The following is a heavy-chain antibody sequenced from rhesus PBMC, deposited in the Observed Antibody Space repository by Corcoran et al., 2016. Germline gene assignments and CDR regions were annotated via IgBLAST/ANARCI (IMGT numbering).Heavy chain of an antibody. Sequence: QLQLQESGPGLVKPSQTLSLTWSIAGDSVSCNSAAWNWIRQAPARGLEWLRRTYYRSKWYNDYAQSVHNRISINPDTSKNQFSLQLNSVTPEDMAVYYCARAGISAAGLDYWGQGVLVTVSS. D-gene: IGHD6S26*01. V-gene: IGHV6-1*01. CDR2: TYYRSKWYN. CDR1: GDSVSCNSAA. J-gene: IGHJ4*01. CDR3: ARAGISAAGLDY.